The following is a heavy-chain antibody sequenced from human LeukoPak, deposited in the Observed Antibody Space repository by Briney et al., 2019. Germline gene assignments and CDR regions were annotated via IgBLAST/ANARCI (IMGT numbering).Heavy chain of an antibody. V-gene: IGHV4-30-2*01. CDR2: IYHSGCT. CDR3: ARGYYGSGSPTNWFDP. J-gene: IGHJ5*02. CDR1: GVSISSGGYS. D-gene: IGHD3-10*01. Sequence: SETLSLTCTVSGVSISSGGYSWRWIRQPPGRGLEWIVYIYHSGCTYYNPSLKSRVTISVDRSKNQFSLKLSSVTAADTAVYYCARGYYGSGSPTNWFDPWGQGTLVTVSS.